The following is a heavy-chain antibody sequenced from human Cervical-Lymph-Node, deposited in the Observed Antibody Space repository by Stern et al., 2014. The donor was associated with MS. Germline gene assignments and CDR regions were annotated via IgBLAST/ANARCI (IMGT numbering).Heavy chain of an antibody. CDR1: GFTFSTYG. Sequence: QVQLLESGGGVVQPGRSLRLSCVASGFTFSTYGMHWVRQARGKGPEWVAVIWHDGSSKYYADSVKGRLTISRDNSKNTLYLQMNSLRAEDTAVYYCARDRYDGSGYYPEAFDKWGQGTMVTVSP. CDR3: ARDRYDGSGYYPEAFDK. CDR2: IWHDGSSK. D-gene: IGHD3-22*01. J-gene: IGHJ3*02. V-gene: IGHV3-33*01.